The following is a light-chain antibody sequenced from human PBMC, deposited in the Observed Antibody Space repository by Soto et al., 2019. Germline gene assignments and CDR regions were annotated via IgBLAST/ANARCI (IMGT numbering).Light chain of an antibody. J-gene: IGLJ1*01. CDR3: SSYTGGDTGACV. CDR2: EVT. V-gene: IGLV2-14*01. CDR1: SGDIGSYNR. Sequence: QSALTQPASVSGSPGQSITISCTGTSGDIGSYNRVSWYQQHPGKAPKLIIYEVTARPSGVSNRFSGSKSGNTASLTISGLQAEDEAEYYCSSYTGGDTGACVFGTGTKLTVL.